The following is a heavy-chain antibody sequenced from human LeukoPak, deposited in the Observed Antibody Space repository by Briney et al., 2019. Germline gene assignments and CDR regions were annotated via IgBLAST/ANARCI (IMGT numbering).Heavy chain of an antibody. V-gene: IGHV3-30*04. D-gene: IGHD3-10*01. CDR2: ISYDGSNK. CDR1: GFTFSSYA. J-gene: IGHJ4*02. Sequence: PGRSLRLSCAASGFTFSSYAMHWVRQAPGKGLEWVAVISYDGSNKYYADSVKGRFTISRDNSKNTLYLQMNSLRAEDTAVYYCAKDIPLYYGSGSYTYWGQGTLVTVSS. CDR3: AKDIPLYYGSGSYTY.